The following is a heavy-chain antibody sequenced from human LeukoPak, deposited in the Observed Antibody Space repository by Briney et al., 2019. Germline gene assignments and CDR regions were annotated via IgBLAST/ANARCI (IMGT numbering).Heavy chain of an antibody. CDR2: IYHSGST. D-gene: IGHD4-17*01. V-gene: IGHV4-38-2*01. Sequence: SETLSLTCAVSGYSISSGYYWGWIRQPPGKGLEWIGSIYHSGSTYYNPSLKSRVTISVDTSKNQFSLKLSSVTAADTAVYYCARVNRDYGDYVDYWGQGTLVTASS. CDR3: ARVNRDYGDYVDY. CDR1: GYSISSGYY. J-gene: IGHJ4*02.